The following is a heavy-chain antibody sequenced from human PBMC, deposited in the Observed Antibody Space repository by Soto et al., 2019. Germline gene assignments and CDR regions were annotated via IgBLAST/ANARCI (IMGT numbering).Heavy chain of an antibody. CDR1: GGSINSGAYY. Sequence: QVQLQESGPGLVKPSQTLSLTCTVSGGSINSGAYYWSWIRQHPGKGLEWIGYIFTSGSTYYNPSLKSRVTISVGACKNHFSVRLRSVTAADTAVYYCARGGSRGYSYGYGDYWGQGTLVTVSS. CDR3: ARGGSRGYSYGYGDY. V-gene: IGHV4-31*03. D-gene: IGHD5-18*01. CDR2: IFTSGST. J-gene: IGHJ4*02.